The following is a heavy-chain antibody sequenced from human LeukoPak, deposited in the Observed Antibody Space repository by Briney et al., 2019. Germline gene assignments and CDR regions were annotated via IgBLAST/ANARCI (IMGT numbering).Heavy chain of an antibody. V-gene: IGHV1-69*13. CDR2: IIPIFGTA. CDR1: GYTFTSYG. Sequence: SVKVSCKASGYTFTSYGISWVRQAPGQGLEWMGGIIPIFGTANYAQKFQGRVTITADESTSTAYMELSSLRSEDTAVYYCARRYCSSTSCYRIDAFDIWGQGTMVTVSS. J-gene: IGHJ3*02. D-gene: IGHD2-2*02. CDR3: ARRYCSSTSCYRIDAFDI.